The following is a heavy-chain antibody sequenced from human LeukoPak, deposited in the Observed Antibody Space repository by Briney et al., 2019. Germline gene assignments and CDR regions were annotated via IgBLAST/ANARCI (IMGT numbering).Heavy chain of an antibody. CDR1: GYSFTSYW. J-gene: IGHJ4*02. Sequence: GESLKISCKGSGYSFTSYWIGWGRQMPGKGLEWMGIIYPGDSDTRYSPSFQGQVTISVDKSISTAYLQWSSLKASDTAMYYCARHGPYYYDSSGYYLGSHWGQGTLVTVSS. CDR2: IYPGDSDT. D-gene: IGHD3-22*01. CDR3: ARHGPYYYDSSGYYLGSH. V-gene: IGHV5-51*01.